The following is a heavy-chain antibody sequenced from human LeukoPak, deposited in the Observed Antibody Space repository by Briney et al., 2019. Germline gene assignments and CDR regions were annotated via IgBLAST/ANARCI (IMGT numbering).Heavy chain of an antibody. Sequence: GGSLRLSCAASGFTFSSYAMSRVRQAPGKGLEWVSAISGSGGSTYYADSVKGRFTISRDNSKNTLYLQMNSLRAEDTAVYYCAKDRVRHIVVVPAAEIDYWGQGTLVTVSS. CDR2: ISGSGGST. V-gene: IGHV3-23*01. D-gene: IGHD2-2*01. CDR3: AKDRVRHIVVVPAAEIDY. CDR1: GFTFSSYA. J-gene: IGHJ4*02.